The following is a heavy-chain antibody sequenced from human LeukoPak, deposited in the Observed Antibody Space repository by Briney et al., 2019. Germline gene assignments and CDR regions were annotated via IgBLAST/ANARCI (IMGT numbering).Heavy chain of an antibody. D-gene: IGHD6-13*01. CDR3: AREPAAGRPIDY. V-gene: IGHV3-48*01. Sequence: TGGSLRLSCAASGLIFNNHDMNWVRQAPGKGLEWISYISSSRYSIYYADSVRGRFTISRDDATNSVHLQMNSLRTEDTAVYYCAREPAAGRPIDYWGQGTLVIVSS. J-gene: IGHJ4*02. CDR2: ISSSRYSI. CDR1: GLIFNNHD.